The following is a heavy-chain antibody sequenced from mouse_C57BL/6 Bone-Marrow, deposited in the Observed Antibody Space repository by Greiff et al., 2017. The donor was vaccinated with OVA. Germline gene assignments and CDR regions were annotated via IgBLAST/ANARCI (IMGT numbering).Heavy chain of an antibody. CDR2: DGPSDSYT. Sequence: QVQLQQPGAELVMPGASVKLSCQASGYTFTSYRVHWVEQRPGQGLGVIGEDGPSDSYTNYNQKFKGKSTLTVAKSSSTAYMQLSSLTSEDSAVYYCARAFTTVVASFDYWGQGTTLTVSS. CDR3: ARAFTTVVASFDY. D-gene: IGHD1-1*01. J-gene: IGHJ2*01. CDR1: GYTFTSYR. V-gene: IGHV1-69*01.